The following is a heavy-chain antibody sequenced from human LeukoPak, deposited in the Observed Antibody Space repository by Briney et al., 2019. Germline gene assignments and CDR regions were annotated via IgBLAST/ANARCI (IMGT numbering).Heavy chain of an antibody. D-gene: IGHD3-10*01. CDR3: AKTAKYYYGSETYYFFEY. CDR2: IYYSGST. CDR1: GGSISSYY. J-gene: IGHJ4*02. Sequence: SETLSLTCTVSGGSISSYYWSWIRQPPGKGLEWIGYIYYSGSTNYNPSLKSRVTISVDTSQNQFSLELTSVTPADTAVYYCAKTAKYYYGSETYYFFEYWGQGTLVTVSS. V-gene: IGHV4-59*01.